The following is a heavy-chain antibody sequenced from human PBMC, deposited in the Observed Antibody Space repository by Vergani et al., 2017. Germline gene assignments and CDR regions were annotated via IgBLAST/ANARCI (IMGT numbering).Heavy chain of an antibody. J-gene: IGHJ6*03. CDR3: AKTAGQELAVHYYYYMDV. Sequence: EVQLLESGGGLVQPGGSLRLSCAASGFTFSSYAMSWVRQAPGKGLEWVSAISGSGGSTYYADSVKGRFTISRDNSKNTLYLQMNSLRAEDTAVYYCAKTAGQELAVHYYYYMDVWGKGTTVTVSS. V-gene: IGHV3-23*01. CDR1: GFTFSSYA. CDR2: ISGSGGST. D-gene: IGHD1-1*01.